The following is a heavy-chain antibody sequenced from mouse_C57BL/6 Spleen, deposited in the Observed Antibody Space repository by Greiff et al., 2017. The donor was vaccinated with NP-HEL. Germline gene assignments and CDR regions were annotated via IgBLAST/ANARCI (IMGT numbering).Heavy chain of an antibody. Sequence: EVQGVESGGGLVKPGGSLKLSCAASGFTFSSYAMSWVRQTPEKRLEWVATISDGGSYTYYPDNVKGRFTISRDNAKNNLYLQMRHLKSEDTAMYYCARGGDYFDYWGQGTTLTVSS. CDR3: ARGGDYFDY. CDR1: GFTFSSYA. J-gene: IGHJ2*01. CDR2: ISDGGSYT. V-gene: IGHV5-4*01.